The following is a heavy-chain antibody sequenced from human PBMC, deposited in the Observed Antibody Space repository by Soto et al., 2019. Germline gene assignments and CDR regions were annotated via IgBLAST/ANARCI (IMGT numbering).Heavy chain of an antibody. J-gene: IGHJ4*02. CDR1: GFTFSSYG. CDR2: IWYDGSNK. V-gene: IGHV3-33*01. D-gene: IGHD6-6*01. CDR3: ARDRIWGEYSSSSFDY. Sequence: GGSLRLSCAASGFTFSSYGMHWVRQAPGKGLEWVAVIWYDGSNKYYADSVKGRFTISRDNSKNTLYLQMNSLRAEDTAVYYCARDRIWGEYSSSSFDYWGQGTLVTVSS.